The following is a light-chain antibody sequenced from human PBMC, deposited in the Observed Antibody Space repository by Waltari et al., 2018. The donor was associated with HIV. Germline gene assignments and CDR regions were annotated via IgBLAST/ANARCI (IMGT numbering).Light chain of an antibody. CDR2: AAS. J-gene: IGKJ4*01. V-gene: IGKV3-20*01. CDR1: QSVTSNY. CDR3: QQYDSSPLT. Sequence: EIVLTQSPGTLSLSPGERATLSCRASQSVTSNYLAWYQQKPGQAPKLRIFAASSRATGIPDRISGSGSGTDFSLTISRLEPEDFAVYYCQQYDSSPLTFGGGTKVEIK.